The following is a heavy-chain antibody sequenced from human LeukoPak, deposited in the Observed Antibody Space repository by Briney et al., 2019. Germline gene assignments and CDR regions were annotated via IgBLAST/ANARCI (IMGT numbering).Heavy chain of an antibody. CDR3: ARDVVGSLDY. V-gene: IGHV3-7*01. J-gene: IGHJ4*02. Sequence: GGSLRLSCAASGFTFSSCWMAWVRQPPGEGLEWVANIKGDESARHQADSVKGRFTISRDNTRNTLYLQMTNLRGDDTAVYYCARDVVGSLDYWGQGTLVTVSS. CDR1: GFTFSSCW. CDR2: IKGDESAR. D-gene: IGHD1-26*01.